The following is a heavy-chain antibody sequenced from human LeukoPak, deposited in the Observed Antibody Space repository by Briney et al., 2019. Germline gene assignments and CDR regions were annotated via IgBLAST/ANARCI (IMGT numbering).Heavy chain of an antibody. J-gene: IGHJ5*02. CDR2: IIPIFGTA. Sequence: SVKVSCKASGGTFSSYAISWVRQAPGQGLEWMGGIIPIFGTANYAQKFQGRVTITADESTSTAYMELSSLRSEDTAVYYCARLKPRNYYGSGSYLRNNNWFDPWGQGTLVTVSS. V-gene: IGHV1-69*13. D-gene: IGHD3-10*01. CDR1: GGTFSSYA. CDR3: ARLKPRNYYGSGSYLRNNNWFDP.